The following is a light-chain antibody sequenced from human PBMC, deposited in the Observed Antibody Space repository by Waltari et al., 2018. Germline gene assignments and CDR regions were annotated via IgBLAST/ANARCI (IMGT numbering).Light chain of an antibody. V-gene: IGKV3-20*01. Sequence: IVLTQSPGTLSLSPGDRATLSCSASQSVKSNELAWYQQKPGQAPRLLIYDTSTRATGIPDRFSGSGSGTDFILTISRLEAEDFVLYYCQQYGTPLTFGGGTKVEIK. J-gene: IGKJ4*01. CDR3: QQYGTPLT. CDR1: QSVKSNE. CDR2: DTS.